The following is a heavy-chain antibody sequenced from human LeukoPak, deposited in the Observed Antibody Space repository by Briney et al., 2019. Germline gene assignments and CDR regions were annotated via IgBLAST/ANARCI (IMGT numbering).Heavy chain of an antibody. CDR3: ARDGGETGFDY. CDR2: ISYDGSNK. CDR1: GFTFSSYA. J-gene: IGHJ4*02. V-gene: IGHV3-30-3*01. D-gene: IGHD3-10*01. Sequence: GGSLRLSCAASGFTFSSYAMHWVRQAPGKGLEWVAVISYDGSNKYYADSVKGRFTISRDNSKNTLYLQMNSLRAEDTAVYYCARDGGETGFDYWGQGTLVTVSS.